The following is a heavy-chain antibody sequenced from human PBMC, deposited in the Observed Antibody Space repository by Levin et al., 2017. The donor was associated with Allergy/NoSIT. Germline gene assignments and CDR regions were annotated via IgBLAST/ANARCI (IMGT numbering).Heavy chain of an antibody. CDR2: ISAYNGNT. V-gene: IGHV1-18*01. D-gene: IGHD3-3*01. J-gene: IGHJ6*02. CDR3: ARDFGGGYDFWSGYPGGYYYYGMDV. CDR1: GYTFTSYG. Sequence: GASVKVSCKASGYTFTSYGISWVRQAPGQGLEWMGWISAYNGNTNYAQKLQGRVTMTTDTSTSTAYMELRSLRSDDTAVYYCARDFGGGYDFWSGYPGGYYYYGMDVWGQGTTVTVSS.